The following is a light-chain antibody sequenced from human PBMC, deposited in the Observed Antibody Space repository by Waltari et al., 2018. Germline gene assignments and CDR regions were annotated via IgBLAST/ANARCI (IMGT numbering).Light chain of an antibody. CDR1: NIESKS. CDR2: YDS. V-gene: IGLV3-21*01. CDR3: QVWDANTDPGV. Sequence: SYVLTQPPSVSVAPGETARLTCWGNNIESKSEHWYRQRPGQAPVLVISYDSDRPSGIPDRLSGSNSGNTATLTISRVEAGDEADYYCQVWDANTDPGVFGTGTEVTVL. J-gene: IGLJ1*01.